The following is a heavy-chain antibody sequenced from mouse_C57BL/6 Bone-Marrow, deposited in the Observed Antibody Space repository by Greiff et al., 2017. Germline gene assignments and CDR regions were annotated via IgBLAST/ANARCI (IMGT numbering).Heavy chain of an antibody. CDR1: GYTFTDYY. CDR2: IYPGSGNT. Sequence: QVQLQQSGAELVRPGASVKLSCKASGYTFTDYYINWVKQRPGQGLEWIARIYPGSGNTYYNEKFKGKATLTAEQSSSTAYMQLSSLTSEDSAVYFWARSSTGTLLVDYWGQGTTLTVSS. D-gene: IGHD4-1*02. V-gene: IGHV1-76*01. CDR3: ARSSTGTLLVDY. J-gene: IGHJ2*01.